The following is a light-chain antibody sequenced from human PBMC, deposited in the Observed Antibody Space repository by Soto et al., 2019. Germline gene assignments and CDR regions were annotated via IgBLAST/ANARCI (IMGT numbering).Light chain of an antibody. J-gene: IGKJ2*01. Sequence: EIVLTQSPATLSLFPGERATLSCRASQSVSSYLAWYQHKPGQAPRLLIYDASSRAAAIPARFSGSGSGTEFTLTISTLEPEDSAVYYCQQRSNWPLFGQGTKLEIK. V-gene: IGKV3-11*01. CDR1: QSVSSY. CDR2: DAS. CDR3: QQRSNWPL.